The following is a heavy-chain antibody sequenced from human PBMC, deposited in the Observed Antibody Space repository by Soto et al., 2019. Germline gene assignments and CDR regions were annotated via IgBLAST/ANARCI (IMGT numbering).Heavy chain of an antibody. CDR3: ARKSSSSWYEMEY. CDR1: GYTFTGYY. CDR2: INPNSGGT. Sequence: ASVKVSCKASGYTFTGYYMHWVRQAPGQGLEWMGWINPNSGGTNYAQKFQGRVTMTRDTSISTPYMELSRPRSDDTAAYYCARKSSSSWYEMEYWGKGSLGSV. V-gene: IGHV1-2*02. J-gene: IGHJ4*02. D-gene: IGHD6-13*01.